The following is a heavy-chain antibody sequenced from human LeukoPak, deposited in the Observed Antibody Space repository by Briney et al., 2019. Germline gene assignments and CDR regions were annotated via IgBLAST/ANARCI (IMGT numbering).Heavy chain of an antibody. Sequence: PGGSLRLSCAASGFIFSNFAMHWVRQAPGKGLEWVALISYDGSHTYYADSMKGRFTISRDNSRNVLYLQMTSLSGDDSAVYYCAREEQELVRDYYMDVWGKGTTVTASS. CDR1: GFIFSNFA. D-gene: IGHD6-13*01. CDR2: ISYDGSHT. J-gene: IGHJ6*03. V-gene: IGHV3-30*01. CDR3: AREEQELVRDYYMDV.